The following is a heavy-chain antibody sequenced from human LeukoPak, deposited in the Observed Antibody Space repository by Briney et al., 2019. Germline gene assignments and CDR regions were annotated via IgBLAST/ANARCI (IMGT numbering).Heavy chain of an antibody. V-gene: IGHV3-53*01. CDR2: ITSGGGT. D-gene: IGHD3/OR15-3a*01. J-gene: IGHJ4*02. CDR1: GFTVSNNY. CDR3: ARGDWD. Sequence: GGSLRLSCAASGFTVSNNYMNWVRQAPGKGLEWASVITSGGGTYYADSVWGRFTISRDNSENTLSLQMNSLRAEDTAVYYCARGDWDWGPGTLVTVSS.